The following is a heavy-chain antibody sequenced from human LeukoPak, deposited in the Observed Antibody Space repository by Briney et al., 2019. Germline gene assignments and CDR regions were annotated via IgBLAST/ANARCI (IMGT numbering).Heavy chain of an antibody. Sequence: PSETLSLTCTVSGGSISSHYWSWIRQPPGKGLEWIGEINHSGSTNYNPSLKSRVTISVDTSKNQFSLKLSSVTAADTAVYYCARPYDYVWGSYRTDAFDIWGQGTMVTVSS. D-gene: IGHD3-16*02. J-gene: IGHJ3*02. CDR3: ARPYDYVWGSYRTDAFDI. V-gene: IGHV4-34*01. CDR2: INHSGST. CDR1: GGSISSHY.